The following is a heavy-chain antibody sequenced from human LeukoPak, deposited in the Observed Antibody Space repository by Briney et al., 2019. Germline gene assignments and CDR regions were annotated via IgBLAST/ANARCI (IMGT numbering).Heavy chain of an antibody. CDR3: ARDRGYTQDY. Sequence: GGSLRLSCAASGFTFSSYWMHWVRQAPGKGLVWVSHIKSDGSRTSYVDSGKGRFTISRDNAKNTLYPQMNSLRAEDTAVYYCARDRGYTQDYWGLGTLVTVSS. J-gene: IGHJ4*02. CDR1: GFTFSSYW. D-gene: IGHD5-12*01. V-gene: IGHV3-74*01. CDR2: IKSDGSRT.